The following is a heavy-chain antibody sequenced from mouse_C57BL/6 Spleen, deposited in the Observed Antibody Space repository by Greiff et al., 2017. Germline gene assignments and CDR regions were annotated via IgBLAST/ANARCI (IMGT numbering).Heavy chain of an antibody. CDR2: INPNYGTT. CDR1: GYSFTDYN. CDR3: AMGPIYYDYDGVAY. Sequence: EVKLVESGPELVKPGASVKISCKASGYSFTDYNMNWVKQSNGKSLEWIGVINPNYGTTSYNQTFKGKATFTVDQSSSTAYMPLNSLTSEDTAVYYCAMGPIYYDYDGVAYWGQGTLVTVSA. V-gene: IGHV1-39*01. J-gene: IGHJ3*01. D-gene: IGHD2-4*01.